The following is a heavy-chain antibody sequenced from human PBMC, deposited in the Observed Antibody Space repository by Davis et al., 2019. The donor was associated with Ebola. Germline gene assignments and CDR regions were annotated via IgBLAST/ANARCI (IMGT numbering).Heavy chain of an antibody. D-gene: IGHD6-13*01. J-gene: IGHJ4*02. CDR2: ISYDGSNK. CDR3: AKLEQLGY. V-gene: IGHV3-30*18. CDR1: GFTFSSYG. Sequence: GESLKISCAASGFTFSSYGMHWVRQAPGKGLEWVAVISYDGSNKYYADSVKGRFTISRDNSKNTLYLQMNSLRAEDTAVYYCAKLEQLGYWGQGTLVTVSS.